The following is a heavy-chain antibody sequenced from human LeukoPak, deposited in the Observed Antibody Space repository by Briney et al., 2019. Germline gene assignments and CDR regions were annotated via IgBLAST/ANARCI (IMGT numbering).Heavy chain of an antibody. V-gene: IGHV4-4*07. CDR1: GGSINSFY. CDR2: IYSSGST. CDR3: AREGSYSGYDLIDY. J-gene: IGHJ4*02. Sequence: SETLSLICTVSGGSINSFYWTWIRQPAGKGLEWIGRIYSSGSTNYNPSLKSRVTISVDTSKNQFSLKLSSVTAADTAVYYCAREGSYSGYDLIDYWGQGTLVTVSS. D-gene: IGHD5-12*01.